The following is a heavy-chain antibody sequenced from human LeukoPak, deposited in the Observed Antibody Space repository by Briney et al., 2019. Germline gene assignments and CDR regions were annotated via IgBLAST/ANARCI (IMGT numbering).Heavy chain of an antibody. CDR3: AIRFGSLEAGGTPFDS. Sequence: SETLSLTCAVYGGSSSDYWWTWIRQSPGKGLEWIGEVNHSGRTNYNPSLKSRVSISVDRSKKQFSLKLTSVTAADTALYYCAIRFGSLEAGGTPFDSWGQGTLVTVSS. D-gene: IGHD6-13*01. J-gene: IGHJ4*02. V-gene: IGHV4-34*01. CDR1: GGSSSDYW. CDR2: VNHSGRT.